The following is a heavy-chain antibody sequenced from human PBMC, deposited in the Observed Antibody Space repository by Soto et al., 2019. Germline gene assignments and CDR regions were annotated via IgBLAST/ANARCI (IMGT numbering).Heavy chain of an antibody. V-gene: IGHV1-69*04. CDR3: ARDDCSSTSCYAGGHWFDP. Sequence: GASVKVSCKASGGTFSSYTISWVRQAPGQGLEWMGRIIPILGIANYAQKFQGRVTITADKSTSTAYMELSSLRSEDTAVYYCARDDCSSTSCYAGGHWFDPWGQGTLVTVSS. CDR1: GGTFSSYT. J-gene: IGHJ5*02. D-gene: IGHD2-2*01. CDR2: IIPILGIA.